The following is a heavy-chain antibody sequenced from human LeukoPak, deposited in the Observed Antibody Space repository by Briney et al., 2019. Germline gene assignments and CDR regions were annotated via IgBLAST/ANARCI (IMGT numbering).Heavy chain of an antibody. Sequence: SETLSLTCTVSGGSISSSYWTWVRQPPGKGLEWIGYIYTSGDTNYNPSLKSRITISVDTSKSQFSLNLSSATAADTAVYFCARRRRGGRDFDYWGQGTLVTVSS. CDR3: ARRRRGGRDFDY. CDR1: GGSISSSY. CDR2: IYTSGDT. V-gene: IGHV4-4*09. J-gene: IGHJ4*02. D-gene: IGHD2-15*01.